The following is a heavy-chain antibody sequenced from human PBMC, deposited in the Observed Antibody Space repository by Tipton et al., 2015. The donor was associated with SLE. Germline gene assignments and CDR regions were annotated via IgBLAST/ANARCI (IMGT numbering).Heavy chain of an antibody. CDR1: GFTFSSYW. CDR2: IKQDGSAE. Sequence: SLRLSCATSGFTFSSYWMTWVRQAPGKGLEWVANIKQDGSAEYYVDSVKGRFTISRDNAKNSLFLQMNSLRAEDTAVYYCARPYDSSDYYYGALPDFWGQGTLGT. CDR3: ARPYDSSDYYYGALPDF. D-gene: IGHD3-22*01. J-gene: IGHJ4*02. V-gene: IGHV3-7*01.